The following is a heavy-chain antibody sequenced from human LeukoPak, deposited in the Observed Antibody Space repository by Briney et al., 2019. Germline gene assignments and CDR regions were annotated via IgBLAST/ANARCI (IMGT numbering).Heavy chain of an antibody. D-gene: IGHD3-10*01. CDR2: IYYNGYT. Sequence: PSETLSLTCTVSGGSINTYFCNWIRQSPGKGLEWIGFIYYNGYTKYSPSLESRVTMSVDTSKNQVSLRLGSVTAADTAFYYCARSSGLLWVGNLESPTPLDSWGQGTLVTVSS. J-gene: IGHJ4*02. CDR3: ARSSGLLWVGNLESPTPLDS. CDR1: GGSINTYF. V-gene: IGHV4-59*01.